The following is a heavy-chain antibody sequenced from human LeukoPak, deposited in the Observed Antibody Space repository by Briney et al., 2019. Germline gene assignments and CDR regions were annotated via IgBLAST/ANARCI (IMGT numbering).Heavy chain of an antibody. V-gene: IGHV3-73*01. CDR3: AIFGYSSGWYKFDY. J-gene: IGHJ4*02. Sequence: GGSLRLSCAASGFTLSGFALHWVRQASGKGLEWVGRVRGKTYSYATAYAASVKGRFTISRDDSTNTAYLQMDSLKTEDTGVYYCAIFGYSSGWYKFDYWGQGTLVTVSS. CDR1: GFTLSGFA. D-gene: IGHD6-19*01. CDR2: VRGKTYSYAT.